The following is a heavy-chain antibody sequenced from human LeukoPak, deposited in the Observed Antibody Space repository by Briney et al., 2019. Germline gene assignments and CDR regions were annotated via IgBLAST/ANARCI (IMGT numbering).Heavy chain of an antibody. D-gene: IGHD3-3*01. V-gene: IGHV3-21*01. CDR3: SRRTRRFLDRDAFDL. CDR1: GFTLSYNN. J-gene: IGHJ3*01. Sequence: PGGSLRLSCAASGFTLSYNNMNWVRQAPGKGLEWVSSISSSSSYIYYADSMKGRFTISRDNARNSLFLQMDSLRVEDTAIYYCSRRTRRFLDRDAFDLWGQGTMVTVS. CDR2: ISSSSSYI.